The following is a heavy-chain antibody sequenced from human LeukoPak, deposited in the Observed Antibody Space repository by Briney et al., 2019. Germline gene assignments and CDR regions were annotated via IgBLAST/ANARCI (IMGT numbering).Heavy chain of an antibody. J-gene: IGHJ4*02. CDR1: GYTFTGYY. CDR2: INPNSGGT. Sequence: ASVKVSCKASGYTFTGYYMHWVRQAPGQGLEWMGWINPNSGGTNYAQKFQGRVTMTRDTSISKAYMELSRLRSDDTAVYYCARDSYYDFWSGYSVYWGQGTLVTVSS. CDR3: ARDSYYDFWSGYSVY. D-gene: IGHD3-3*01. V-gene: IGHV1-2*02.